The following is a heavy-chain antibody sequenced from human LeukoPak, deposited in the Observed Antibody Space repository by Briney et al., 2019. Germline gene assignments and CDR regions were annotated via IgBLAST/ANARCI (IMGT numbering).Heavy chain of an antibody. CDR2: INSDGSST. CDR3: ARDPLLSGYYDLFDY. Sequence: GGSLRLSCAASGFTFSSYWMHWVRQAPGKGLVRVSRINSDGSSTSYADSVKGRFTISRDNAKNTLYLQMNSLRAEDTAVYYCARDPLLSGYYDLFDYWGQGTLVTVSS. J-gene: IGHJ4*02. CDR1: GFTFSSYW. V-gene: IGHV3-74*01. D-gene: IGHD3-22*01.